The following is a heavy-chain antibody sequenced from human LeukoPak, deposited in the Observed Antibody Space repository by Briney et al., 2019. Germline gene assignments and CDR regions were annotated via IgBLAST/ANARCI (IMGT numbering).Heavy chain of an antibody. D-gene: IGHD5-24*01. CDR1: GFTFSSYS. J-gene: IGHJ4*02. Sequence: GRSLRLSCAASGFTFSSYSMNWVRQAPGKGLEWVSYISSSSSTIYYADSVKGRFTISRDNAKNSLYLQMNSLRAEDTAVYYCARDGDGYKLGFDYWGQGTLVTVSS. CDR3: ARDGDGYKLGFDY. CDR2: ISSSSSTI. V-gene: IGHV3-48*04.